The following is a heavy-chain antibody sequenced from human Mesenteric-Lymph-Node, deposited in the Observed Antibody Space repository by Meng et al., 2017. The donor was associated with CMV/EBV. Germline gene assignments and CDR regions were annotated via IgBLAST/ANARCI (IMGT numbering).Heavy chain of an antibody. V-gene: IGHV4-61*01. CDR3: AREKSGYSLDDAFDI. J-gene: IGHJ3*02. CDR1: GGSVSSGSYY. Sequence: SETLSLTCTVSGGSVSSGSYYWNWIRQPPGKGLEWIGYVYYSGTTNYNPSLKSRVIISIDTSKMQFSLRLTSVTAADTAVYYCAREKSGYSLDDAFDIWGPGTMVTVSS. D-gene: IGHD3-3*01. CDR2: VYYSGTT.